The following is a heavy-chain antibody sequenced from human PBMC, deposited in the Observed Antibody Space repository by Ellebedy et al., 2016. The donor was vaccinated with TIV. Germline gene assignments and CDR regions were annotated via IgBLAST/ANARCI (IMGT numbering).Heavy chain of an antibody. CDR2: ISYDGSER. Sequence: PGGSLRLSCAGSGFTFSSSTLHWVRQAPGKGLEWVAVISYDGSERNHANSVKGRVTISRDNPKKTLYLQMNSLRVEDTAVYYCARGPYSAFDSDYYYGMDVWGQGTTVIVSS. D-gene: IGHD5-12*01. V-gene: IGHV3-30*04. CDR3: ARGPYSAFDSDYYYGMDV. J-gene: IGHJ6*02. CDR1: GFTFSSST.